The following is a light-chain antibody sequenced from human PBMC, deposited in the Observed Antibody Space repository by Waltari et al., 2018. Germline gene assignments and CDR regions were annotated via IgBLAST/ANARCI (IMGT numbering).Light chain of an antibody. CDR3: QQANSFPIT. Sequence: DIQMTQSPSSVSASLGDTVTITCRANQDISVRLAWFQQKPGKAPNLLIYPSSSLQSGVPSRFTGSGSGTSFTLTISSLQPEDFASYYCQQANSFPITFGQGTRLDIK. CDR1: QDISVR. J-gene: IGKJ5*01. CDR2: PSS. V-gene: IGKV1-12*01.